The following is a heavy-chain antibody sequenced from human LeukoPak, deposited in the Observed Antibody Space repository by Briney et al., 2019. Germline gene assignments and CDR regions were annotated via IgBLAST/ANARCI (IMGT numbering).Heavy chain of an antibody. Sequence: SETLSLTCTVSGGSISSYYWSWIRQPPGKGLEWLGYIYYSGSTNYNPSLKSRVTISVDTSKNQFSLKLSSVTAADTAVYYCARGENCGGDCYPPYFDYWGQGTLVTVSS. CDR3: ARGENCGGDCYPPYFDY. J-gene: IGHJ4*02. V-gene: IGHV4-59*01. CDR2: IYYSGST. D-gene: IGHD2-21*01. CDR1: GGSISSYY.